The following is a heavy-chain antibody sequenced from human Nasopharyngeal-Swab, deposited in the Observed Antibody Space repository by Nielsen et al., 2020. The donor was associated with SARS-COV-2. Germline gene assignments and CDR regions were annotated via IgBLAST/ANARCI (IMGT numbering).Heavy chain of an antibody. CDR3: AKTYYYGSGRTIWFDP. CDR1: GYSFTSYW. Sequence: KVSCKGSGYSFTSYWIGWVRQMPGKGLEWMGIYPGDSDTRYSPSFQGQVTISADKSISTVYLQWSSLKASDTAMYYCAKTYYYGSGRTIWFDPWGQGTFVTVSS. D-gene: IGHD3-10*01. CDR2: YPGDSDT. J-gene: IGHJ5*02. V-gene: IGHV5-51*01.